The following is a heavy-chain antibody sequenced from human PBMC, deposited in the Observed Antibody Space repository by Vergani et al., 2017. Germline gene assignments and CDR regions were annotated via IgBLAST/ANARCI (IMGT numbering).Heavy chain of an antibody. CDR1: GFTFSHYS. V-gene: IGHV3-21*01. D-gene: IGHD6-13*01. J-gene: IGHJ4*02. CDR3: VREGGSSSDVYDF. CDR2: ISGNNDDV. Sequence: EVQMVESGGGLVKPGGSLRLSCVASGFTFSHYSMNWVRQAPGKGLEWVSSISGNNDDVYYADSVKGRFTISRDNAKNSLYLDMSSLRAEDTAVYYCVREGGSSSDVYDFWGQGTLVTVSS.